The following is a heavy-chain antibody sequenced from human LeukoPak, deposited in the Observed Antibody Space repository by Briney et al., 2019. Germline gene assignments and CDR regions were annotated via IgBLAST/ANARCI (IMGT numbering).Heavy chain of an antibody. Sequence: PGGSLRLSCAAAGFTFSNYGMQWGRQAPGKGLERLAVVSYDGRTTFYADSVKGRFTISRDNSKNTVDLEMDSLRTEDTAVYYCAKEPTSYSSGWYFHDWGQGTLVIVSS. D-gene: IGHD6-25*01. CDR2: VSYDGRTT. CDR1: GFTFSNYG. V-gene: IGHV3-30*18. J-gene: IGHJ1*01. CDR3: AKEPTSYSSGWYFHD.